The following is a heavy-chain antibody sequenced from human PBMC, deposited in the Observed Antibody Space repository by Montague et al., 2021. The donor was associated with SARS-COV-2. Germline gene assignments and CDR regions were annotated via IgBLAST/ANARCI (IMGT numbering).Heavy chain of an antibody. D-gene: IGHD3-9*01. CDR3: VRLATGYPNWFDS. CDR2: VHYVTPNT. J-gene: IGHJ5*01. Sequence: SLRLSCAASGFTFTSYAMGWARQAPGKGLEWVSAVHYVTPNTYXXXSXXGRFSISRDNSKNTLYLQMNSLRAEDTAIYFCVRLATGYPNWFDSWGQGTLVTVSS. V-gene: IGHV3-23*01. CDR1: GFTFTSYA.